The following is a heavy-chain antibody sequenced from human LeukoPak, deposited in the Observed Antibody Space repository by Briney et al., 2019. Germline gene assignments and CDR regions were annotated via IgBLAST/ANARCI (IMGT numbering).Heavy chain of an antibody. CDR1: GGSISNYY. V-gene: IGHV4-4*07. J-gene: IGHJ5*02. D-gene: IGHD2/OR15-2a*01. CDR2: ISPSGTT. Sequence: SETLSLTCTVSGGSISNYYWSWIRQPPGKGLEWIGRISPSGTTHYNPSPGSRVTMSVDTSKNYFSLRLSSVTAADTAVYYCARDFYASGFYFWFDPWGQGILVTVSS. CDR3: ARDFYASGFYFWFDP.